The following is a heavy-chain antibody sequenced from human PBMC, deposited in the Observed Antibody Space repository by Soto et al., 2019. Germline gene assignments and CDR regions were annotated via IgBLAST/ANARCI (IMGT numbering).Heavy chain of an antibody. CDR1: GGSIMTISYY. D-gene: IGHD6-19*01. CDR2: IDYSGSS. CDR3: ARLGGAGYSSGWFSP. J-gene: IGHJ5*02. V-gene: IGHV4-39*01. Sequence: PSETLSLTCTVSGGSIMTISYYWAWIRQPPGKGPEWIGSIDYSGSSQYNPSLKSRVTMSVDTSKNQFSLNLRSVTATDTAVYFCARLGGAGYSSGWFSPWGQGTLVTVPS.